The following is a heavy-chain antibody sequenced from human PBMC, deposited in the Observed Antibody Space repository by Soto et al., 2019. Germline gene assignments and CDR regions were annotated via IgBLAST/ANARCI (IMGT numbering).Heavy chain of an antibody. CDR3: ASFGEIAAPLFDY. Sequence: PGESLKISCKGSGYSFTSYWISWVRQMPGKGLEWMGRIDPSDSYTNYSSSFQGHVTISADKSISTAYLQWSSLKASDTAMYYCASFGEIAAPLFDYWGQGTLVTVSS. D-gene: IGHD6-6*01. CDR2: IDPSDSYT. J-gene: IGHJ4*02. CDR1: GYSFTSYW. V-gene: IGHV5-10-1*01.